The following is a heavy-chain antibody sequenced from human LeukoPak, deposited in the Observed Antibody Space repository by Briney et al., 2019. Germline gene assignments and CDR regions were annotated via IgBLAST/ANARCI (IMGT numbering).Heavy chain of an antibody. V-gene: IGHV3-23*01. Sequence: GGSLRLSCAASGFTFSSYAMSWVRQAPGKGLEWVSAISGSGGSTYYADSVKGRFTISRDNSKNTLYLQTNSLRAEDTAVYYCAKDLIIYSSSRRAFDYWGQGTLVTVSS. J-gene: IGHJ4*02. CDR2: ISGSGGST. D-gene: IGHD6-13*01. CDR3: AKDLIIYSSSRRAFDY. CDR1: GFTFSSYA.